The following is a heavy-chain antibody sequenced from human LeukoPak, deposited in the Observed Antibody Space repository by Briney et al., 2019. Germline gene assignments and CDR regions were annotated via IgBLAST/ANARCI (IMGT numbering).Heavy chain of an antibody. D-gene: IGHD3-10*01. CDR3: ARDPQSSTYYYGSGSYSDY. J-gene: IGHJ4*02. Sequence: GGSLRLSCAASGFTFSSYAMHWVRQAPGKGLEWVAVISYDGSNKYYADSVKGRFTISRDNSKNTLYLQMNSLRAEDTAAYYCARDPQSSTYYYGSGSYSDYWGQGTLVTVSS. CDR2: ISYDGSNK. CDR1: GFTFSSYA. V-gene: IGHV3-30*04.